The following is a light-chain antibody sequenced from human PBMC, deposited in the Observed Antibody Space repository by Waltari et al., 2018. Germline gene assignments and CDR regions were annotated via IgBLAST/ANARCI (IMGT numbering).Light chain of an antibody. Sequence: SYELTQPPSVSVSPGQTASITCSGEKLGDKYACWYQQKPGQSPGLVIYQDIKRPSGIPELLSALNAVTTATLTISGTQALDEADYDGQAWDSSTHVVFGGGTKLTVL. CDR1: KLGDKY. CDR3: QAWDSSTHVV. J-gene: IGLJ2*01. CDR2: QDI. V-gene: IGLV3-1*01.